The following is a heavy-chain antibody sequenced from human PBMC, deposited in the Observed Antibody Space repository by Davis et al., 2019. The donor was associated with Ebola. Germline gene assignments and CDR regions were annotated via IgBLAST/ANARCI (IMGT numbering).Heavy chain of an antibody. CDR1: GGAVTSGGYF. D-gene: IGHD3-10*01. J-gene: IGHJ4*02. CDR3: ARVGDFQDVY. V-gene: IGHV4-61*03. CDR2: IYSSGDI. Sequence: PGGSLRLSCAVSGGAVTSGGYFWAWIRQPPGKGLEWIGYIYSSGDIHLSPSLRSRASIFRDTFKNHFSVALTSVTAADTAVYYCARVGDFQDVYWGQGILVSVSS.